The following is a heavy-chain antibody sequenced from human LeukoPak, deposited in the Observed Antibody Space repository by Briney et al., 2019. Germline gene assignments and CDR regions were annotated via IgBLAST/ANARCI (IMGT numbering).Heavy chain of an antibody. J-gene: IGHJ5*02. D-gene: IGHD3-10*01. CDR3: ARDSGTTGEVKFDH. Sequence: SQNLSLTSIVSGGSISSDYWSWIQKPPGKGLEWIGYIYYSGSTNYNPSLKSRVTISVDTSKNQFSLKLSSVTAADTAVYYCARDSGTTGEVKFDHWGQGTLVAVSS. V-gene: IGHV4-59*01. CDR1: GGSISSDY. CDR2: IYYSGST.